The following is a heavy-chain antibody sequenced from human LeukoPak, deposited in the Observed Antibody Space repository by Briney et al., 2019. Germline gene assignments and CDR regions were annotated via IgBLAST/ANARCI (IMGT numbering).Heavy chain of an antibody. CDR3: AKELGIAVAGPRG. CDR1: GFTFSSYA. V-gene: IGHV3-23*01. Sequence: GGSLRLSCAASGFTFSSYAMSWVRQAPGKGLEWASAISGSGDSTYYADSVKGRFTISRDNSKNTLYLQMNSLRAEDTAVYYCAKELGIAVAGPRGWGQGTLVTVSS. D-gene: IGHD6-19*01. CDR2: ISGSGDST. J-gene: IGHJ4*02.